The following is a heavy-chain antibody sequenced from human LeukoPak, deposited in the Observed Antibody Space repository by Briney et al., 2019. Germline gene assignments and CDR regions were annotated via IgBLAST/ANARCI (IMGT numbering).Heavy chain of an antibody. CDR3: ARTIGYCSSTSCLNWFDP. J-gene: IGHJ5*02. CDR1: GGTFSSYA. D-gene: IGHD2-2*01. Sequence: ASVKVSCKASGGTFSSYAISWVRQAPGRGLEWMGGIIPIFGTANYAQKFQGRVTITTDESTSTAYMELSSLRSEDTAVYYCARTIGYCSSTSCLNWFDPWGQGTLVTVSS. V-gene: IGHV1-69*05. CDR2: IIPIFGTA.